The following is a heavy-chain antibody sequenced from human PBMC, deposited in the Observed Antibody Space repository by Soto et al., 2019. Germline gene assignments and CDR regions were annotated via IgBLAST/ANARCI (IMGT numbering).Heavy chain of an antibody. V-gene: IGHV3-30-3*01. Sequence: GGSLRLSCAASGFTFSDYFMSWIRQAPGKGLEWVAVISYDGSNKHYADSVKGRFTISRDNSKNTLYLQMNSLRAEDTAVYYCAREGYDDAFDIWGQGTMVTVSS. CDR1: GFTFSDYF. J-gene: IGHJ3*02. CDR2: ISYDGSNK. CDR3: AREGYDDAFDI. D-gene: IGHD5-12*01.